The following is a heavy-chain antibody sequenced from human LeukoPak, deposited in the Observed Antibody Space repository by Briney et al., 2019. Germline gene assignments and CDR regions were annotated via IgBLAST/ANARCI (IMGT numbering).Heavy chain of an antibody. D-gene: IGHD3-22*01. Sequence: GASVKVSCKASGYTFTTYDITWVRQATGHGLEGMGWMNPNSGDTAYAQKFQGRVDMTRDTSISTAYMELSSLRSEDTAVYYCARGLGDYYDTSDYYYAVPAHWGQGTLVTVSS. CDR3: ARGLGDYYDTSDYYYAVPAH. CDR1: GYTFTTYD. V-gene: IGHV1-8*01. J-gene: IGHJ4*01. CDR2: MNPNSGDT.